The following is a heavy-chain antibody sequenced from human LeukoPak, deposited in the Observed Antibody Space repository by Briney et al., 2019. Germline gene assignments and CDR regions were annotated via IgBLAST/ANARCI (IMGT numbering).Heavy chain of an antibody. J-gene: IGHJ4*02. V-gene: IGHV2-5*02. CDR3: AHDPTAPRGFEY. D-gene: IGHD3-10*01. CDR1: GFSFNSSGVA. Sequence: SGPTLVKPSQTLTLTCTFSGFSFNSSGVAVGWVRQPPGNALEWLALIFWDYDKWYSPSLRSRLTITKDTSKNQVVLTMTNMGRVDSGTYYCAHDPTAPRGFEYWGQGTLVSVSS. CDR2: IFWDYDK.